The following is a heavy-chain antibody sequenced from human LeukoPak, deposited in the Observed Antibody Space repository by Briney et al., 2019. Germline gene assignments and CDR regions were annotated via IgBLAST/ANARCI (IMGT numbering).Heavy chain of an antibody. V-gene: IGHV3-21*01. CDR1: GFTFSSYS. CDR3: ARARLEYYFDY. Sequence: GGSLRLSCAASGFTFSSYSMNWVRQAPGKGLEWVSSISSSSSYIYYADSVKGRFTISRDNAKNSLYLQMNSMRAEDTAVYYCARARLEYYFDYWGQGTLVTVSS. D-gene: IGHD1-1*01. CDR2: ISSSSSYI. J-gene: IGHJ4*02.